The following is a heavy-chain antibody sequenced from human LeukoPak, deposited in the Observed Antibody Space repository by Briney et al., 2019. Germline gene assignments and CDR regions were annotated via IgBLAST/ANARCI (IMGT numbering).Heavy chain of an antibody. V-gene: IGHV3-48*03. CDR1: GFTFSSYE. J-gene: IGHJ4*02. CDR3: ARSNGGSSGWYEQTGPQED. CDR2: ISSSGSTI. Sequence: GGSLRLSCAASGFTFSSYEMNWVRQAPGKGLEWVSYISSSGSTIYYADSVKGRFTISRDNAKNSLYLQMNSLRAEDTAVYYCARSNGGSSGWYEQTGPQEDWGQGTLVTVSS. D-gene: IGHD6-19*01.